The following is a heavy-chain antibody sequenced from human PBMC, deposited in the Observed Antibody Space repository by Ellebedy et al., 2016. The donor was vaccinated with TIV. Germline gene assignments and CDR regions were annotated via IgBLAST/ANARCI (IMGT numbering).Heavy chain of an antibody. J-gene: IGHJ6*02. CDR3: ELSGRSVTTVLGDGMDV. D-gene: IGHD4-11*01. CDR1: GFTFSSYA. Sequence: GESLKISCAASGFTFSSYAMSWVRQAPGRGLEWVSAISGSGGSTYYADSVKGRFTISRDNSKNTLYLQMNSLRAEDTAVYYCELSGRSVTTVLGDGMDVWGQGTTVTVSS. CDR2: ISGSGGST. V-gene: IGHV3-23*01.